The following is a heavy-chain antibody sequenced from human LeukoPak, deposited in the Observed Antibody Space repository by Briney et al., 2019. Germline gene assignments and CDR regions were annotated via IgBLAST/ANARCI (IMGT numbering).Heavy chain of an antibody. J-gene: IGHJ5*02. V-gene: IGHV1-2*02. CDR1: GYTFSDYY. CDR2: INPKTGDT. D-gene: IGHD5-18*01. Sequence: ASLRVSCKASGYTFSDYYMHWVRQAPGQGLEWMGWINPKTGDTNSAQRFQGRVTMTRDSSISTFYMDLSGLTSDDTAMYYCARGGRTEVDTNWFDPWGQGTQVTVSS. CDR3: ARGGRTEVDTNWFDP.